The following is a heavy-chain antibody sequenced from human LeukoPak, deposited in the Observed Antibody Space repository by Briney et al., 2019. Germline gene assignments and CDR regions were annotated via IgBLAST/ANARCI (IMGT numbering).Heavy chain of an antibody. CDR3: AREGNYYYDSSGYLSP. D-gene: IGHD3-22*01. V-gene: IGHV1-69*13. J-gene: IGHJ5*02. CDR2: IIPIFGTA. CDR1: GGTFISYA. Sequence: SVKVSCKASGGTFISYAISWVRQAPGQGLEWMGGIIPIFGTANYAQKFQGRVTITADESTSTAYMELSSLRSEDTAVYYCAREGNYYYDSSGYLSPWGQGTLVTVSS.